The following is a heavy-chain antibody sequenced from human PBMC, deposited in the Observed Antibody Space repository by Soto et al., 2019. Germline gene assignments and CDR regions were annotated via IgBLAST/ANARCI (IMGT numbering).Heavy chain of an antibody. D-gene: IGHD3-3*01. V-gene: IGHV3-30-3*01. CDR2: ISYDGSNK. CDR3: ARVMYYDFWSGSNYGMDV. Sequence: GGSLRLSCAASGFTFSSYAMHWVRQAPGKGLEWVAVISYDGSNKYYADSVKGRFTISRDNSKNTLYLQMNSLRAEDTAVYYCARVMYYDFWSGSNYGMDVWGQGTTVTVSS. J-gene: IGHJ6*02. CDR1: GFTFSSYA.